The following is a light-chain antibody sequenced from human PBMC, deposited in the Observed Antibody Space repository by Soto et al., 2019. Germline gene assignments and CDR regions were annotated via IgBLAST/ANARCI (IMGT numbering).Light chain of an antibody. V-gene: IGKV1-27*01. Sequence: DIQMTQSPSSLSASVGDRVTITCRASQGISNYLAWYQQKPGTVPKLLISAASTLQTGVPSRFSGGGSGTDFTLTISSLQPEDVATYYCQKYNSAPWTFDQGTKV. J-gene: IGKJ1*01. CDR3: QKYNSAPWT. CDR2: AAS. CDR1: QGISNY.